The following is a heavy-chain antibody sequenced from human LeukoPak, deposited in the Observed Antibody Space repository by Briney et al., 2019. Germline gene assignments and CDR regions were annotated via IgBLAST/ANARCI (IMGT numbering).Heavy chain of an antibody. CDR3: ARDDYGDYEAFDI. D-gene: IGHD4-17*01. CDR1: GGSFSGYY. J-gene: IGHJ3*02. Sequence: SETLSLTCAVYGGSFSGYYWSWIRQPPGKGLEWIGEINHSGSTNYNPSLKSRVTISVDTSKNQFSLKLSSVTAADTAVYYRARDDYGDYEAFDIWGQGTMVTVSS. V-gene: IGHV4-34*01. CDR2: INHSGST.